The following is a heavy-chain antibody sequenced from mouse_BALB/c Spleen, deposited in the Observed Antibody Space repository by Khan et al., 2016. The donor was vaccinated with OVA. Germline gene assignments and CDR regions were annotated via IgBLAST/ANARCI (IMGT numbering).Heavy chain of an antibody. J-gene: IGHJ2*01. CDR3: ARLEDI. CDR2: IWAGGST. D-gene: IGHD1-3*01. Sequence: VELVESGPGLVAPSQSLSITCTVSGFSLTSYGVHWVRQPPGKGLEWLGVIWAGGSTNYISALMSRLSISKDNSKSQVFLKMNSLQTYDTAMYYCARLEDIWGQGTTLTVSS. V-gene: IGHV2-9*02. CDR1: GFSLTSYG.